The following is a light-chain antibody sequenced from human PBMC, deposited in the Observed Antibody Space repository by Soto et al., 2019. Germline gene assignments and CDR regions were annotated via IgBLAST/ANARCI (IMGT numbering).Light chain of an antibody. J-gene: IGLJ1*01. CDR1: SSNMGSNY. V-gene: IGLV1-47*02. Sequence: QSVLTQTPSASGTPGQRVTISCSGSSSNMGSNYVYWYQQLPGTAPKLLVYSDDQRPSGVPDRFSGSKSGTSASLAISGLRSAYDSAYYCGPWDDSFTRPVFGTGTKVTVL. CDR3: GPWDDSFTRPV. CDR2: SDD.